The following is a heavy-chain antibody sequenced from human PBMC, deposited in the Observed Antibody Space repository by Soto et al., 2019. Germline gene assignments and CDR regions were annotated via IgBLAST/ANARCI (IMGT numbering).Heavy chain of an antibody. CDR1: GGSISSYY. CDR2: IYYSGST. Sequence: SETLSLTCTVSGGSISSYYWSWIRQPPGKGLEWIGYIYYSGSTNYNPSLKSRVTISVDTSRNQFSLKLSSVTAADTAVYYCARALNYYDSSGYLDYWGQGTLVTVSS. CDR3: ARALNYYDSSGYLDY. D-gene: IGHD3-22*01. V-gene: IGHV4-59*01. J-gene: IGHJ4*02.